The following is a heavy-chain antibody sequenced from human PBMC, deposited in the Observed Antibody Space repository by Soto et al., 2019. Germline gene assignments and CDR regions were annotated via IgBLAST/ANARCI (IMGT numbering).Heavy chain of an antibody. CDR2: ISGSGGST. CDR1: GFTFSSYA. V-gene: IGHV3-23*01. D-gene: IGHD1-26*01. J-gene: IGHJ4*02. Sequence: EVQLLESGGGLVQPGGSLRLSCAASGFTFSSYAMSWVRQAPGKGLEWVSAISGSGGSTYYADSVKGRFTISRDNSKNTLYLQMNSLRAEDTAVYCCAKVGSIVWEHTAQGYWGQGTLVTVSS. CDR3: AKVGSIVWEHTAQGY.